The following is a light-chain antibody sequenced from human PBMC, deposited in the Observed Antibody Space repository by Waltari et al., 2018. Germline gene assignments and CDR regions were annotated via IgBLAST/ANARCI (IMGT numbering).Light chain of an antibody. V-gene: IGKV3-20*01. CDR2: DTS. CDR1: QRISAS. Sequence: EIVLTQSPGTLSLSPGERATLSCRASQRISASLSWYQQKLGQPPRLLIYDTSNRAIGIPDRFSGSGSGTDCTLTINRLEPEDFAVYFCQQYADSPITFGLGTRLDIK. J-gene: IGKJ5*01. CDR3: QQYADSPIT.